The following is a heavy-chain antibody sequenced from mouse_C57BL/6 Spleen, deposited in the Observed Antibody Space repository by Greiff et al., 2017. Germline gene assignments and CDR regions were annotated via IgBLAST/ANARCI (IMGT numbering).Heavy chain of an antibody. J-gene: IGHJ2*01. Sequence: EVKLMESGEGLVKPGGSLKLSCAASGFTFSSYAMSWVRQTPEKRLEWVAYISSGGDYIYYADNVKGRFTISRDNARNTLYLQMSSLKSEDTAMYYCTRLLSRENDFDYWGQGTTLTVSS. D-gene: IGHD3-3*01. V-gene: IGHV5-9-1*02. CDR3: TRLLSRENDFDY. CDR1: GFTFSSYA. CDR2: ISSGGDYI.